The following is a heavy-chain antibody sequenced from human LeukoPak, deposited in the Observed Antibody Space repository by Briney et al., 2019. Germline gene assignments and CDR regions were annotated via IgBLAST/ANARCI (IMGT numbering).Heavy chain of an antibody. CDR2: IYPGDSET. CDR3: ARHLRLWQNWFDP. Sequence: GESLKISCKGSGYSFTNYWIGWVRQMPGKGPEWMGIIYPGDSETRYSPSFQGQVTISADKSISTAYLQWSSLKASDTAMYYCARHLRLWQNWFDPWGQGTLVTVSS. V-gene: IGHV5-51*01. D-gene: IGHD5-18*01. CDR1: GYSFTNYW. J-gene: IGHJ5*02.